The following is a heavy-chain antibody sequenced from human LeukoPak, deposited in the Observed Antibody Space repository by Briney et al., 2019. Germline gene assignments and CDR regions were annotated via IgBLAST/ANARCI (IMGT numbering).Heavy chain of an antibody. Sequence: GGSLRLSCTASGFTFGDYAMSWIRQPPGKGLEWVSGISSSGSSTYYADSVKGRFTISRDNSKNTLYLQMNSLRAEDTAIYYCAKDRGTGWYVSFDYWGQGTLVTVSS. CDR3: AKDRGTGWYVSFDY. D-gene: IGHD6-19*01. V-gene: IGHV3-23*01. CDR2: ISSSGSST. J-gene: IGHJ4*02. CDR1: GFTFGDYA.